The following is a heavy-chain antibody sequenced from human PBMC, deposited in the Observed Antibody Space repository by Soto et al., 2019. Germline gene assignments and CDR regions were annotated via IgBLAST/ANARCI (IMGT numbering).Heavy chain of an antibody. J-gene: IGHJ6*02. CDR1: GFTFSSYG. CDR2: ISYDGSNK. CDR3: ARGLGSTSGSYYYYGMDV. V-gene: IGHV3-30*03. Sequence: GGSLRLSCAASGFTFSSYGMHWVRQAPGKGLEWVAVISYDGSNKYYADSVKGRFTISRDNSKNTLYLQMNSLRAEDTAVYYCARGLGSTSGSYYYYGMDVWGQGTTVTVSS. D-gene: IGHD6-19*01.